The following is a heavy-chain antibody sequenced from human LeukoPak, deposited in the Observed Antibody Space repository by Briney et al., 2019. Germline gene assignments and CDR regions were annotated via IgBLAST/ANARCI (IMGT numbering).Heavy chain of an antibody. J-gene: IGHJ4*02. CDR3: AKIPVGPYGDYYFDY. V-gene: IGHV3-30*18. CDR1: GFTFSSYG. D-gene: IGHD4-17*01. Sequence: PGRSLRLSCAASGFTFSSYGMHWVRQAPGKGLEWVAVISYDGSNKYYADSVKGRFTISRDNSKNTLYLQMNSLRAEDTAVYYCAKIPVGPYGDYYFDYGAQGPLVTVSS. CDR2: ISYDGSNK.